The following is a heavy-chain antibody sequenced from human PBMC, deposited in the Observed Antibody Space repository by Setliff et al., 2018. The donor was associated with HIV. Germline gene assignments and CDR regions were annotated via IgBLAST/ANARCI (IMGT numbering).Heavy chain of an antibody. Sequence: GSLRLSCAASGFTFSNYWMNWVRQALGKGLEWVANIKDDGSAKYYVDSMKGRFTISRDNAKKLVYQQMNSLRAEDTAIYYCARDRASSGYYARFDHWGQGTLVTVSS. V-gene: IGHV3-7*01. CDR3: ARDRASSGYYARFDH. CDR2: IKDDGSAK. CDR1: GFTFSNYW. J-gene: IGHJ4*02. D-gene: IGHD3-22*01.